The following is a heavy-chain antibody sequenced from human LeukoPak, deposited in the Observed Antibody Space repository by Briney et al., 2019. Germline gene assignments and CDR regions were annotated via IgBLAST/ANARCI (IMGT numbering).Heavy chain of an antibody. J-gene: IGHJ4*02. CDR1: GFTVSSNY. Sequence: GGSLRLSCAASGFTVSSNYMTWVRQAPGKGMEWVSVIYSDGSTFYADSVKGRFTISRDNAKNTLYLQMNSLRAEDTAVYYCARGPWDYWGQGTLVTVSS. CDR3: ARGPWDY. V-gene: IGHV3-53*05. CDR2: IYSDGST.